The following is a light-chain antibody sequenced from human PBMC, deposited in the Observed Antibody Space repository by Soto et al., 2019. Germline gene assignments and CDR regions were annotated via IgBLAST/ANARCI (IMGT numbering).Light chain of an antibody. V-gene: IGKV1-39*01. J-gene: IGKJ1*01. Sequence: DIQMTQSPSSLSASVGDRVIITCRASQSISRYLNWYQQKPGKAPNLLIYATSSLQSGVPSRFSGSGSGTDFTLTISSLQPEDFATYYCQQSYSSFSWTFGQGTKVE. CDR3: QQSYSSFSWT. CDR1: QSISRY. CDR2: ATS.